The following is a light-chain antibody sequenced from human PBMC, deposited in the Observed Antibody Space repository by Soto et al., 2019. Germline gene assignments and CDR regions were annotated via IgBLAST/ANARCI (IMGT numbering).Light chain of an antibody. CDR1: QSVSSSY. J-gene: IGKJ2*01. Sequence: EIVLTQSPGTLSLSPGERATLSCRASQSVSSSYLAWYQQKPGQAHRLLIYGASSRATGIPDRCSGSGSGTDFPLTISRLEPEDFAVYYCQQYGSSLYTLGQGTKLEIK. CDR3: QQYGSSLYT. CDR2: GAS. V-gene: IGKV3-20*01.